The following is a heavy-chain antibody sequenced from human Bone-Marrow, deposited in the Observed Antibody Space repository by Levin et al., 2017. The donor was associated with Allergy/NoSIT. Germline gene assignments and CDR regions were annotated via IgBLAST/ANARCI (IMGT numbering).Heavy chain of an antibody. J-gene: IGHJ3*01. D-gene: IGHD3-16*02. Sequence: SGPTLVKPTETLTLTCSFFGFSLTTTGVGVAWIRQPPGKALEWIAIVYWDNDRRYSPSFNGRLSITKDTSKNQVVLTMTNVDPADTASYFCAHVVITYGGVIGDEAFDFWGPGTMVTVSS. CDR2: VYWDNDR. V-gene: IGHV2-5*02. CDR1: GFSLTTTGVG. CDR3: AHVVITYGGVIGDEAFDF.